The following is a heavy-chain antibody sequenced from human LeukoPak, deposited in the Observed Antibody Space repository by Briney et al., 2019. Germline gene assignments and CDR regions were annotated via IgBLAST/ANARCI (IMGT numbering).Heavy chain of an antibody. Sequence: GGSLRLSCTASGFTFGDYAMSWVRQAPGKGLEWVGFIRSKAYGGTTEYAASVEGRFTISRDDSKSIAYLQMNSLKTEDTAVYYCTGERGVLLWFGELWYWGQGTLVTVSS. CDR2: IRSKAYGGTT. V-gene: IGHV3-49*04. CDR1: GFTFGDYA. J-gene: IGHJ4*02. CDR3: TGERGVLLWFGELWY. D-gene: IGHD3-10*01.